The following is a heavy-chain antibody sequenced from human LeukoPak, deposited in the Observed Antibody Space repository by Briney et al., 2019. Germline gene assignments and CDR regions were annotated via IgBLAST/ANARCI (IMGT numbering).Heavy chain of an antibody. CDR2: IRHSGST. CDR1: GGSFNDYY. V-gene: IGHV4-34*01. D-gene: IGHD1-1*01. J-gene: IGHJ4*02. CDR3: ARGIRTGYGY. Sequence: PSETLSLTCDVSGGSFNDYYWSWIRQAPGKGLEWIGEIRHSGSTNYNPSLKGRVTVSVDTSKNQSSLRLTSVTAADTAVYYCARGIRTGYGYWGQGTLVTVSS.